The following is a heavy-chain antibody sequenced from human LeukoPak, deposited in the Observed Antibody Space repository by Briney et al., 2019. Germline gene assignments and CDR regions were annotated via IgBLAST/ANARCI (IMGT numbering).Heavy chain of an antibody. CDR2: IYYSGST. Sequence: SETLSLTCTVSGGSISSYYWSWIRQPPGKGLEWIGYIYYSGSTNYNPSLKSRVTISVDTSKNQFSLKLSPVTAADTAVYYCAGGYSYGKKDYWGQGTLVTVSS. V-gene: IGHV4-59*01. CDR3: AGGYSYGKKDY. J-gene: IGHJ4*02. CDR1: GGSISSYY. D-gene: IGHD5-18*01.